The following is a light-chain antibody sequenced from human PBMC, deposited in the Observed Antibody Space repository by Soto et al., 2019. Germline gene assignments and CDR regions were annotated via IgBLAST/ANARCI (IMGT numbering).Light chain of an antibody. CDR3: QQYASSPRT. CDR1: QSVSSSY. Sequence: EIVLTQSPGTLSLSPGERATLSCRASQSVSSSYLAWYQQKPGQAPRLLIYGASSRATGVPDRFSGSGSGTDFTLTISGLEPEDFAVYYCQQYASSPRTFGGGTKV. V-gene: IGKV3-20*01. J-gene: IGKJ4*01. CDR2: GAS.